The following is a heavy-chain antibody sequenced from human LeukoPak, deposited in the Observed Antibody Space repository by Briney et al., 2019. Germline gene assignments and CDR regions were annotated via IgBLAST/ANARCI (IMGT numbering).Heavy chain of an antibody. D-gene: IGHD2-21*01. J-gene: IGHJ4*02. CDR3: AKTHIGETHNDY. CDR1: GFTFSSYG. CDR2: ISGSGGST. Sequence: GGSLRLSCAAPGFTFSSYGMSWVRQAPGRGLEWVSAISGSGGSTYYADSVKGRFTISRDNSKNTLYLQMNSLRAEDTAVYYCAKTHIGETHNDYWGQGTLVTVSS. V-gene: IGHV3-23*01.